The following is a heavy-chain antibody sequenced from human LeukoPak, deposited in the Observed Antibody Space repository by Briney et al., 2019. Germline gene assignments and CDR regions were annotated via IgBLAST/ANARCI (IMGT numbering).Heavy chain of an antibody. V-gene: IGHV3-7*01. CDR1: GFIFSNYW. J-gene: IGHJ4*01. Sequence: GGSLRLSCAASGFIFSNYWMSWVRQAPGKGLEWVANIYQDGSEKNYVDSVKGRFTISRDNAKDSLYLQMSSLRAEDTAVYYCARDTRGESDYWGHGTLVTVSS. CDR2: IYQDGSEK. D-gene: IGHD2-2*01. CDR3: ARDTRGESDY.